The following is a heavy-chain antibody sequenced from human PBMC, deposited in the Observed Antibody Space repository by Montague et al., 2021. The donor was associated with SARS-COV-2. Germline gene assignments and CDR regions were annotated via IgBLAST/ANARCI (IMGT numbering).Heavy chain of an antibody. J-gene: IGHJ4*02. CDR2: IYSTGSS. CDR3: ARRGGWPYFDF. CDR1: GGSIISYY. Sequence: SETLSLTYTVSGGSIISYYWSWIRQYPGKRLERIGYIYSTGSSGYNPSLESRVTMSIDMSKNQFSLNLTSVTAADTAVYYCARRGGWPYFDFWSQGTLVTVSS. V-gene: IGHV4-59*08. D-gene: IGHD6-19*01.